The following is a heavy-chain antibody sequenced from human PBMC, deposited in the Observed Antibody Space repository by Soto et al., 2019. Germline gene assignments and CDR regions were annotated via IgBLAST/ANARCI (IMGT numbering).Heavy chain of an antibody. J-gene: IGHJ4*02. CDR3: ARAWGGVPDF. V-gene: IGHV4-34*01. CDR2: INRSGST. CDR1: GGSFSTYY. Sequence: QVQLQQWGAGLLKPSETLSLTCAVYGGSFSTYYWSWIRQPPGKGLEWIGDINRSGSTNYNPSLKSRVTISVDTSKNQCSLKRSSVTAADTAVYYCARAWGGVPDFWGQGTLVTVSS. D-gene: IGHD3-16*01.